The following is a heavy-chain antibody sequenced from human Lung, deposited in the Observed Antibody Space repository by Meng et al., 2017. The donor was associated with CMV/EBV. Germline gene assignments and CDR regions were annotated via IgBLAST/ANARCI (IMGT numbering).Heavy chain of an antibody. D-gene: IGHD2-21*01. J-gene: IGHJ4*02. Sequence: XAASGFRFSTYSMSWVRQAPGKGLEWLASINRDGSEKDYVDSVKGRFTISRDNAKNSLYLVMNSLRAEDTAVYYCASLFCGPTTCYYFDWWGQGXLVTVSS. CDR3: ASLFCGPTTCYYFDW. V-gene: IGHV3-7*01. CDR1: GFRFSTYS. CDR2: INRDGSEK.